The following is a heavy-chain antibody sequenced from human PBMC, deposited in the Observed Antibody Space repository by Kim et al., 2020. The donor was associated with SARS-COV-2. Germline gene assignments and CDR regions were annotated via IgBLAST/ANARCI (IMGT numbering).Heavy chain of an antibody. CDR3: ARVYCGGDCYSWYFDL. V-gene: IGHV1-18*01. CDR1: GYTFTSYG. CDR2: ISAYNGNT. Sequence: ASVKVSCKASGYTFTSYGISWVRQAPGQGLEWMGWISAYNGNTNYAQKLQGRVTMTTDTSTSTAYMELRSLRSDDTAVYYCARVYCGGDCYSWYFDLWGRGTLVTVSS. D-gene: IGHD2-21*02. J-gene: IGHJ2*01.